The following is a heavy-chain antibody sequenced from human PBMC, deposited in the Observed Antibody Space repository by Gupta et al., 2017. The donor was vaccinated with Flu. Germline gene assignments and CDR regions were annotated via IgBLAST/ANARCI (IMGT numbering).Heavy chain of an antibody. CDR3: AKGVEVSGRSQPWYAFDI. CDR2: RSNDGTNK. J-gene: IGHJ3*02. CDR1: GFTFSTHG. Sequence: QVQLFESGGGVVQPGRSLRLSCAASGFTFSTHGLHWVRHAPGQGLERVAVRSNDGTNKNYAESGKGRVTISRDNSKNTLYRQMKSLRGEETAVYDCAKGVEVSGRSQPWYAFDIGGHVTMVKVYS. D-gene: IGHD3-10*01. V-gene: IGHV3-30*18.